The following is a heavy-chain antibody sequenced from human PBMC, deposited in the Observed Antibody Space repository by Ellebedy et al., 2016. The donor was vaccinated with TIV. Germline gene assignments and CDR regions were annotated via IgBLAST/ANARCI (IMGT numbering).Heavy chain of an antibody. D-gene: IGHD3-3*01. V-gene: IGHV3-74*01. Sequence: GESLKISCAASGFTFSNYWMHWVRQAPGKGLVWVSRINNDGSTISYVDAVEGRFTISRDNAKNTMSLQMNSLRDEDTAVYYCAKRSGTIPFENWGQGTLVTVSS. J-gene: IGHJ1*01. CDR2: INNDGSTI. CDR3: AKRSGTIPFEN. CDR1: GFTFSNYW.